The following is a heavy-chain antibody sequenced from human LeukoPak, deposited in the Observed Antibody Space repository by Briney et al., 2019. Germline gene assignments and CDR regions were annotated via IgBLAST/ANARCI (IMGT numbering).Heavy chain of an antibody. V-gene: IGHV3-15*01. CDR1: GITFSNYG. J-gene: IGHJ4*02. D-gene: IGHD6-6*01. CDR2: IKSKTSGGTT. Sequence: GGSLRLSCAASGITFSNYGMHWVRQAPGMGLEWVGRIKSKTSGGTTDYAAPVEGRFTISRDDSKNTLFLQMNSLKTEDTAFYYCTTYMAARPDNFGFWGQGTLVTVSS. CDR3: TTYMAARPDNFGF.